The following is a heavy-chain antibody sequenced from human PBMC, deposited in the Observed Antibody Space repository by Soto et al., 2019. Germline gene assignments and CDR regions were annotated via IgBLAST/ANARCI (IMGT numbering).Heavy chain of an antibody. Sequence: QVQLQESGPGLVKPSETLSLTCTVSGGSTRNYFWSWIRQPPGKGLEWMGCIYYSGTTNYNSSLKSRVTISLDTSKNQFSLRLRSVTAADTAVYYCARYVNPYDTAVWFDPWGQGTLVTVSS. CDR2: IYYSGTT. V-gene: IGHV4-59*01. D-gene: IGHD3-9*01. J-gene: IGHJ5*02. CDR3: ARYVNPYDTAVWFDP. CDR1: GGSTRNYF.